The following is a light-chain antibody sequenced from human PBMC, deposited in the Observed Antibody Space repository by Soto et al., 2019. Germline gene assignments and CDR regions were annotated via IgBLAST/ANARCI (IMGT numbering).Light chain of an antibody. J-gene: IGLJ1*01. CDR2: DVS. V-gene: IGLV2-14*01. CDR1: SIDVGGYNY. Sequence: QSVLTQPASVSGSPGQSITISCTGTSIDVGGYNYVSWYQQHPGKAPKLMIYDVSNRPSGVSNRFSGSTSGNAASLTSSGRQADDEADYYCSSYTSSSTHYVFGTGTKVTVL. CDR3: SSYTSSSTHYV.